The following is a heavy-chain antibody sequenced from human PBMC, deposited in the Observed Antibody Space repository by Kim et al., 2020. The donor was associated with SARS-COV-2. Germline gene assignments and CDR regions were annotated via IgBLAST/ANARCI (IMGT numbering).Heavy chain of an antibody. J-gene: IGHJ5*02. CDR3: ARGPTAAILSFVGFDP. Sequence: ASVKVSCKASGYTFTGYYMHWVRQAPGQGLEWMGRINPNSGGTNYAQKFQGRVTMTRDTSISTAYMELSRLRSDDTAVYYCARGPTAAILSFVGFDPWGQGTLVTVSS. CDR2: INPNSGGT. V-gene: IGHV1-2*06. D-gene: IGHD2-2*01. CDR1: GYTFTGYY.